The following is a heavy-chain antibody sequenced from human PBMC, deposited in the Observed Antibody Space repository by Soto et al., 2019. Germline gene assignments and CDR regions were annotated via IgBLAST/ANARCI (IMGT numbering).Heavy chain of an antibody. J-gene: IGHJ6*02. CDR2: ISYDGSNK. D-gene: IGHD5-18*01. CDR3: ANLDTAMVTTYSYYGTDV. CDR1: GFTFSSYG. Sequence: GGALRLSCAAAGFTFSSYGMHWVRQAPGKGLEWVAVISYDGSNKYYADSVKGRFTISRDNSKNTLYLQMNSLRAEDTAVYYCANLDTAMVTTYSYYGTDVWGQETTVTVSS. V-gene: IGHV3-30*18.